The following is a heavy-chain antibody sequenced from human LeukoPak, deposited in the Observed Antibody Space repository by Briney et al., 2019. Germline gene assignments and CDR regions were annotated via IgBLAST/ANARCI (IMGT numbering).Heavy chain of an antibody. Sequence: GVSLRLSCAASGFTFSDYYMSWVRQAPGKGLEWVSAINFSGGTTYYADSVKGRFTISRDNFKNTLYLQMNGLRADDTAVYYCTKGHYYGSGSYWVWGQGTLVTVSS. D-gene: IGHD3-10*01. CDR3: TKGHYYGSGSYWV. CDR1: GFTFSDYY. J-gene: IGHJ4*02. V-gene: IGHV3-23*01. CDR2: INFSGGTT.